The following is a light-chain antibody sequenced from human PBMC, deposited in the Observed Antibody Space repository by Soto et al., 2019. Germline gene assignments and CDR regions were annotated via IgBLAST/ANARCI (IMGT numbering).Light chain of an antibody. V-gene: IGKV1-5*01. CDR3: QQYNSLATWT. J-gene: IGKJ1*01. CDR1: QSISSC. CDR2: DAS. Sequence: DIQLTQSPSTLSSSVGDRVTLTCLASQSISSCLAWYQQKPGKAPKLLFYDASSLESGVPLRFSGSGSGTELTLTISSLQTDDFANYYCQQYNSLATWTFGQGTKVDIK.